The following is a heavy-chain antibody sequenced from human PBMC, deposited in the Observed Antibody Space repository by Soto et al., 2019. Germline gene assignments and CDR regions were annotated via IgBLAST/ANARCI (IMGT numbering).Heavy chain of an antibody. CDR3: SRDIVLVPFFFGYYGMDV. J-gene: IGHJ6*02. CDR2: IYYSGST. D-gene: IGHD2-2*01. CDR1: GDSISSGDYY. Sequence: QVQLQESDPGLVKPSQTLSLTCTVSGDSISSGDYYWSWIRQPPGKGLEWIGYIYYSGSTYYNPSLKCRVSISVDTSKNQFSLKLSSVTAADTAVYYCSRDIVLVPFFFGYYGMDVWGQGTTVTLSS. V-gene: IGHV4-30-4*01.